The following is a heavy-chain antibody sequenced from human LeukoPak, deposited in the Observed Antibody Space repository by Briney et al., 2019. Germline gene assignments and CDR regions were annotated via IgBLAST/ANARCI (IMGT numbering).Heavy chain of an antibody. V-gene: IGHV3-53*01. CDR2: IYSGGST. J-gene: IGHJ3*02. CDR3: ARDCRSTAYFYDSSGCRDAFDI. D-gene: IGHD3-22*01. Sequence: GGSLRLSCAASRFTVSSNYMSWVRQAPGKGLERVSIIYSGGSTYYADSVKGRFTISRDNSKNTLYLQMNSLRAEDTAVYYCARDCRSTAYFYDSSGCRDAFDIWGQGTMITVSS. CDR1: RFTVSSNY.